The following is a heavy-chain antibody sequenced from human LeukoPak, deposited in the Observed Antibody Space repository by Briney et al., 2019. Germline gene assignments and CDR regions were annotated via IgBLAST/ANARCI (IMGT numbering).Heavy chain of an antibody. J-gene: IGHJ4*02. CDR3: ATPGYDSSGYYSYGTFDY. CDR2: FDPEDGET. Sequence: AASVKVSCKVSGYTLTELSMHWVRQAPGKGLEWMGGFDPEDGETIYAQKFQGRVTMTEDTSTDTAYMELSSLRSEDTAVYYCATPGYDSSGYYSYGTFDYWGQGILVTVSS. V-gene: IGHV1-24*01. CDR1: GYTLTELS. D-gene: IGHD3-22*01.